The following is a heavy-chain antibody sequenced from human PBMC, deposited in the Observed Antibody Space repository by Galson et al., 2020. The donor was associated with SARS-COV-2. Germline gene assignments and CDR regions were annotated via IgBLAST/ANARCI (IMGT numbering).Heavy chain of an antibody. CDR2: ISYDGSNK. V-gene: IGHV3-30*01. D-gene: IGHD5-18*01. CDR1: GFTFSSYA. Sequence: GGSLRLSCAASGFTFSSYAMHWVRQAPGKGLEWVAVISYDGSNKYYADSVKGRFTISRDNSKNTLYLQMNSLRAEDTAVYYCAREAYSPTLHFDYWGQGTLVTVSS. CDR3: AREAYSPTLHFDY. J-gene: IGHJ4*02.